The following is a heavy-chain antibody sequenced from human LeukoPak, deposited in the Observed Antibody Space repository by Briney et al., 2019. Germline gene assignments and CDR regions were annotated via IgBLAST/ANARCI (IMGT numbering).Heavy chain of an antibody. CDR1: GPISSSIHY. Sequence: PSETLSLTCDVSGPISSSIHYWAWIRQPPGKGLEWIGSIYYTGSTYYNPSIKSRVTISVDTSKNQFSLKLSSVTAADTAVYYCARGLVFWSGYHTTWGQGTLVTVSS. CDR3: ARGLVFWSGYHTT. D-gene: IGHD3-3*01. J-gene: IGHJ5*02. V-gene: IGHV4-39*07. CDR2: IYYTGST.